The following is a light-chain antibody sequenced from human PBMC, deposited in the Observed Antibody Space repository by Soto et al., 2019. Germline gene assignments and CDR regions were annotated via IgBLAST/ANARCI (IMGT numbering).Light chain of an antibody. J-gene: IGKJ3*01. Sequence: DIQMTQSPSSLSASVGDRVTITCQASQDIRKYLSWYQQKPGRAPKLLIYGASNLETGVPARFTGSGVVSDFTPSISSLQPADIATYYCRLYVHLPPFPFGSGIKVAMK. V-gene: IGKV1-33*01. CDR1: QDIRKY. CDR2: GAS. CDR3: RLYVHLPPFP.